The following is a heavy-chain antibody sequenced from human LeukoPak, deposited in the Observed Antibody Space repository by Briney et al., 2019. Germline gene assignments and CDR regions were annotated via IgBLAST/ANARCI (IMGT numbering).Heavy chain of an antibody. CDR1: GYTFTGYY. J-gene: IGHJ4*02. CDR3: ARADTLYTFGGVRPDY. Sequence: ASVKVSCKASGYTFTGYYMHWVRQAPGQGLEWMGWINPNSGGTNYAQKFQGRVTMTRDTSISTAYMELSRLRSDDTAVYYCARADTLYTFGGVRPDYWSQGTLVTVSS. CDR2: INPNSGGT. V-gene: IGHV1-2*02. D-gene: IGHD3-16*01.